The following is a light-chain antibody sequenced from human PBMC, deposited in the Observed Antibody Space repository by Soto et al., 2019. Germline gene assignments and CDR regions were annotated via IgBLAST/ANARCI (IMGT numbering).Light chain of an antibody. Sequence: QASLTQTASVSGSPGQSITISCTGTISDVGGYDFVSWYQHHPGKAPRLMIYDVSHRPSGVSDRFSASKSGNTASLTISGLLAEDEADYYCSSYTSISTYVFGTGTKVTVL. CDR2: DVS. V-gene: IGLV2-14*03. J-gene: IGLJ1*01. CDR1: ISDVGGYDF. CDR3: SSYTSISTYV.